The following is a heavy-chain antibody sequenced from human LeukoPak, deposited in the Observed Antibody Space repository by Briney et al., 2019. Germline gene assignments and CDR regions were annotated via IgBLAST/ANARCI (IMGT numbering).Heavy chain of an antibody. CDR3: ARRGDRGVNY. J-gene: IGHJ4*02. Sequence: GSLRLSCAASGFTFSSYSMNWIRQPPGKGLEWIGEINHSGSTNYNPSLKSRVTISVDTSKNQFSLKLSSVTAADTAVYYCARRGDRGVNYWGQGTLVTVSS. CDR2: INHSGST. V-gene: IGHV4-34*01. CDR1: GFTFSSYS. D-gene: IGHD3-10*01.